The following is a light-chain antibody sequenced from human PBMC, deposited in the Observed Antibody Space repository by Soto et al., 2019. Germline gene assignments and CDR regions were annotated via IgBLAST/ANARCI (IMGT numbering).Light chain of an antibody. V-gene: IGLV2-11*01. Sequence: QSALTQPRSVSGSPGQSVTISCTGTSSDIGAYNYVSWYQQHPGKAPKLMIYDVNKRPSGVPDRFSGSKSGNTASLTISGLQAEDEADYYCCSHAGSYTWVFGGGTKLTVL. CDR2: DVN. CDR3: CSHAGSYTWV. J-gene: IGLJ3*02. CDR1: SSDIGAYNY.